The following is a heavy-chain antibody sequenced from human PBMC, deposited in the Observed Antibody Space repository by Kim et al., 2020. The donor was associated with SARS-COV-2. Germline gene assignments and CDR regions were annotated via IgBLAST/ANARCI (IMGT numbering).Heavy chain of an antibody. CDR1: GFTFSSYD. V-gene: IGHV3-13*01. Sequence: GGSQRLSCAASGFTFSSYDMHWVRQATGKGLDWVSAIGTAGDTYYPGSVKGRFTISRENAKNSLYLQMNSLRAGDTAVYYCARGGSSSWYPGDAFDIWGQGTMGTVSP. J-gene: IGHJ3*02. CDR3: ARGGSSSWYPGDAFDI. D-gene: IGHD6-13*01. CDR2: IGTAGDT.